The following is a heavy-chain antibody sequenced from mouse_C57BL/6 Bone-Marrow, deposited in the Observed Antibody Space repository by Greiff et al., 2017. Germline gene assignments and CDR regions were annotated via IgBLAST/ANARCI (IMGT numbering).Heavy chain of an antibody. V-gene: IGHV1-81*01. CDR1: GYTFTSYG. J-gene: IGHJ2*01. CDR2: IYPRSGNT. CDR3: ARLARNYFDY. Sequence: VKLVESGAELARPGASVKLSCKASGYTFTSYGISWVKQRTGQGLEWIGEIYPRSGNTYYNEKFKGKATLTADKSSSTAYMELRSLTSEDSAVYFCARLARNYFDYWGQGTTLTVSS.